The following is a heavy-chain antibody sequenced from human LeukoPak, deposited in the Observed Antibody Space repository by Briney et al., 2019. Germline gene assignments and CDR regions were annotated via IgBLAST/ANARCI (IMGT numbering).Heavy chain of an antibody. CDR1: GYTFTNYD. Sequence: ASVKVPCKASGYTFTNYDINWVRQATGQGLEWMGWMNPNSGNTGYAQKFQGRVTITRNTSISTAYMELSSLRSEDTAVYYCARRGGHITMVRGVIIDGGYYMDVWGKGTTVTVSS. CDR3: ARRGGHITMVRGVIIDGGYYMDV. J-gene: IGHJ6*03. CDR2: MNPNSGNT. V-gene: IGHV1-8*03. D-gene: IGHD3-10*01.